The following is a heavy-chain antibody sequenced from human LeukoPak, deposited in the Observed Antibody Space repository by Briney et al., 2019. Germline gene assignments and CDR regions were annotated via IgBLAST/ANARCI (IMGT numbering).Heavy chain of an antibody. J-gene: IGHJ5*02. Sequence: GGSLTLSCAASGFTFSSYGMHWVRQAAGKGLEWVAVISYDGSNKYYADSVKGRFTISRDNSKNTLYLQMNSLRAEDTAVYYCARDTHSSSWYGRDGPRVFDPWGQGTLVTVSS. D-gene: IGHD6-13*01. V-gene: IGHV3-30*03. CDR2: ISYDGSNK. CDR1: GFTFSSYG. CDR3: ARDTHSSSWYGRDGPRVFDP.